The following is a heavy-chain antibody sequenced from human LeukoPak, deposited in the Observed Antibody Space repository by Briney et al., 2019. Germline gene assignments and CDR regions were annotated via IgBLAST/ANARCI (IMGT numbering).Heavy chain of an antibody. CDR2: IWHDGSHQ. CDR3: ARSYADGTADY. V-gene: IGHV3-33*08. CDR1: GFIVSSNY. J-gene: IGHJ4*02. D-gene: IGHD2-2*01. Sequence: PGGSLRLSCAASGFIVSSNYMSWVRQAPGKGLEWVAVIWHDGSHQYYADSVKGRFTISRDNSRNTLYLQMNNLRAEDTAVYFCARSYADGTADYWGQGTLVTVSS.